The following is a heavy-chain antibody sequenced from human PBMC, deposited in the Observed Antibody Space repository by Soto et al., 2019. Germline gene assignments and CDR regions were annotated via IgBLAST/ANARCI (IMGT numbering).Heavy chain of an antibody. D-gene: IGHD2-15*01. Sequence: GGSLRLACAASAFTFRGSAMHWVRQASGKGLEWVGRIRSKANSYATAYAASVKGRFTISRDDAKNTAYLQMNSLKTEDTAVYYCTRLLDCSGGSYHTAYNEYYMDVWRKGPTVTV. CDR1: AFTFRGSA. CDR3: TRLLDCSGGSYHTAYNEYYMDV. J-gene: IGHJ6*03. V-gene: IGHV3-73*01. CDR2: IRSKANSYAT.